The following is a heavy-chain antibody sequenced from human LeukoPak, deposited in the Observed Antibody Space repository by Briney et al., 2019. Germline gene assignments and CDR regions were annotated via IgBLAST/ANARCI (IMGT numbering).Heavy chain of an antibody. Sequence: GGSLRLSCAASGITVNSNYMSWVRQAPGKGLEWVSVIYSGSSTYYADSVKGRFTISRDISKNTLYLQMNSLGAEDTAVYYCARGRYYYDSSGLPGMDVWGQGTTVTVSS. CDR2: IYSGSST. CDR1: GITVNSNY. CDR3: ARGRYYYDSSGLPGMDV. D-gene: IGHD3-22*01. J-gene: IGHJ6*02. V-gene: IGHV3-53*01.